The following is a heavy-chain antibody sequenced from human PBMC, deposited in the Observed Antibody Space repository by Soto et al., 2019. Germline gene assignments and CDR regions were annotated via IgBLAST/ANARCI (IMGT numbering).Heavy chain of an antibody. D-gene: IGHD3-3*01. CDR1: GYTFTTYV. V-gene: IGHV1-3*01. CDR3: ARVGHYYYGMDV. CDR2: INAGNDNT. Sequence: GASVKVSWQASGYTFTTYVMHWGRQAPGQRLEWMGWINAGNDNTKYSQKFQGRVTITRDTSASTVYMELSSLSSEDTAVYYCARVGHYYYGMDVWGQGTTVTVSS. J-gene: IGHJ6*02.